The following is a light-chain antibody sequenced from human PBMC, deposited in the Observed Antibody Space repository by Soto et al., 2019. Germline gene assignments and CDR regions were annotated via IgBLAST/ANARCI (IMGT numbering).Light chain of an antibody. V-gene: IGKV1-5*01. CDR2: DAS. CDR3: QQYTNTNNPWM. CDR1: PTISAW. J-gene: IGKJ1*01. Sequence: IQETQTPPTLSSSVGERRTSTCRASPTISAWMAWYQQNPGKAAKLLGHDASTVQSGVASSLDGCRSGTEFTLITRGLQPLDSATYSCQQYTNTNNPWMFGQGTKVDIK.